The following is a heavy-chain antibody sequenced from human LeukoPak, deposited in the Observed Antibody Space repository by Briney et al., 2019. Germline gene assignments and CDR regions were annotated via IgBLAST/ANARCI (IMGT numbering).Heavy chain of an antibody. CDR2: ISTSGSTI. CDR1: GFTFSSFE. V-gene: IGHV3-48*03. CDR3: VIDDTISA. J-gene: IGHJ5*02. D-gene: IGHD3-3*01. Sequence: GGSLRLSCAASGFTFSSFEMKWVRQAPGTRLEWVSYISTSGSTIYYADSVKGRFTISRDNANNSLSLHMNGLRVEDTAIYYCVIDDTISAWGQGTLVTVSS.